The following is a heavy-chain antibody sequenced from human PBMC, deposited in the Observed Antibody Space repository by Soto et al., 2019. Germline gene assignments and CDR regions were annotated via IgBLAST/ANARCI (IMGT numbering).Heavy chain of an antibody. D-gene: IGHD3-10*01. V-gene: IGHV1-69*02. Sequence: QVQLVQSGAEVKKPGSSVKVSCKASGGTFSSYTISWVRQAPGQGLEWMGRIIPILGIANYAQKFQGRVTITADKPXTXXYMDPSSLESDDTAVYYCATTRGAGNYYYYHGMDVWGQGTTVTVSS. CDR2: IIPILGIA. J-gene: IGHJ6*02. CDR1: GGTFSSYT. CDR3: ATTRGAGNYYYYHGMDV.